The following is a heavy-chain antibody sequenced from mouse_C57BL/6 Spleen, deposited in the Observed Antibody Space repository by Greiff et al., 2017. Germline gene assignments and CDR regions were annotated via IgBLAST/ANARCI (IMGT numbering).Heavy chain of an antibody. CDR1: GFTFSSYA. CDR2: ISSGGDYI. J-gene: IGHJ4*01. Sequence: EVKLEESGEGLVKPGGSLKLSCAASGFTFSSYAMSWVRQTPEKRLEWVAYISSGGDYIYYADTVKGRFTISRDNARNTLYLQMSSLKSEDTAMYYCTRGRYGSSYDYAMDYWGQGTSVTVSS. CDR3: TRGRYGSSYDYAMDY. V-gene: IGHV5-9-1*02. D-gene: IGHD1-1*01.